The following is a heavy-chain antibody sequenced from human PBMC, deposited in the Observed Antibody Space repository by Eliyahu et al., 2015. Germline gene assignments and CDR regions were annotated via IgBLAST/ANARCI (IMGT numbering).Heavy chain of an antibody. CDR2: INPTADTT. Sequence: QVQLVQSGAEVTKPGASVKVSCKASGYXFINXYMHWVRQAPGQGLEWMGIINPTADTTSYAQRFQGRVTMTRDTSTSTVYMELSSLRSEDTAVYYCARGETLTMIVVDHFDYWGQGTLVTVSS. J-gene: IGHJ4*02. D-gene: IGHD3-22*01. CDR3: ARGETLTMIVVDHFDY. CDR1: GYXFINXY. V-gene: IGHV1-46*01.